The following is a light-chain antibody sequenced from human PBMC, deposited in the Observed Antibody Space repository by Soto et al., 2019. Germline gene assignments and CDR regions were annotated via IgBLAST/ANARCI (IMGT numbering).Light chain of an antibody. CDR2: NND. CDR1: RSNIGTNS. J-gene: IGLJ3*02. CDR3: AAWDDSLSGPWV. Sequence: QSVLTQPPSTSGTPGQRVTIPCSGTRSNIGTNSVNWYQQLPGTAPKLLIYNNDRRPSGVPDRFSGSKSGTSASLAISGLQSEDEADYYCAAWDDSLSGPWVFGGGTQLTVL. V-gene: IGLV1-44*01.